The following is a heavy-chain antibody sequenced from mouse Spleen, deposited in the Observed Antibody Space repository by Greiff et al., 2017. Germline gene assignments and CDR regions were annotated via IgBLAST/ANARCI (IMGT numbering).Heavy chain of an antibody. D-gene: IGHD1-1*01. J-gene: IGHJ3*01. CDR2: IYPGSGNT. Sequence: LVESGAELVRPGASVKLSCKASGYTFTDYYINWVKQRPGQGLEWIARIYPGSGNTYYNEKFKGKATLTAEKSSSTAYMQLSSLTSEDSAVYFCAGYYYDGSPWFAYWGQGTLVTVSA. V-gene: IGHV1-76*01. CDR1: GYTFTDYY. CDR3: AGYYYDGSPWFAY.